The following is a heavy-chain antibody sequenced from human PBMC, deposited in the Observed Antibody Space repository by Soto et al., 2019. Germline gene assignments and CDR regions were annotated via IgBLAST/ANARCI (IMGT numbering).Heavy chain of an antibody. J-gene: IGHJ4*02. CDR1: GGSISSRSYY. CDR3: ARHTKDYYGSGSYYNELDD. Sequence: SETLSLTCTVSGGSISSRSYYWGWIRQPPGKGLEWIGSIYYSGNTYYNPSLRSRVTISVDMSKSQFSLKLSSVSVADTAAYYCARHTKDYYGSGSYYNELDDSGQGTLVIVSS. CDR2: IYYSGNT. V-gene: IGHV4-39*01. D-gene: IGHD3-10*01.